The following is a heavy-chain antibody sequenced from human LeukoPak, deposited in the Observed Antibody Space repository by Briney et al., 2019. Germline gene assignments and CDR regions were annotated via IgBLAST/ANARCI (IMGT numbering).Heavy chain of an antibody. J-gene: IGHJ3*02. CDR2: IYYSGST. CDR1: GGSISSYY. D-gene: IGHD4-17*01. Sequence: PSETLSFTCTGSGGSISSYYWSWIRQPPGKELEWIGYIYYSGSTNYNPSLKSRVTISVDTSKNQFSLKLSSVTAADTAVYYCAGLLDYGDYGDAFDIWGQGTMVTVSS. CDR3: AGLLDYGDYGDAFDI. V-gene: IGHV4-59*08.